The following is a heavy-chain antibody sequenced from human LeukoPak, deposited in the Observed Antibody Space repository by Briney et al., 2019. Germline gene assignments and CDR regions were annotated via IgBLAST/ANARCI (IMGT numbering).Heavy chain of an antibody. CDR3: ARGRHYDFWSGAPNWFDP. J-gene: IGHJ5*02. V-gene: IGHV5-51*01. CDR1: GYSFTSYW. D-gene: IGHD3-3*01. Sequence: GESLKISCKGSGYSFTSYWIGWVRQMPGKGLEWMGIIYPGDSDTRYSPSFQGQVTISADKFISTAYLQWSSLKASDTAMYYCARGRHYDFWSGAPNWFDPWGQGTLVTVSS. CDR2: IYPGDSDT.